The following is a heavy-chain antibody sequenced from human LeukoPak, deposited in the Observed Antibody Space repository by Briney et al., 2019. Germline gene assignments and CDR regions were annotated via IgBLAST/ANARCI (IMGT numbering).Heavy chain of an antibody. Sequence: GGSLRLSCAASGFIFSEYYMGWIRQAPGKELEWVSYIDNSGGTTYYADSVKGRFTISRDDAKNSLFLQMNSLRAEDTAVYYCAKDIVAAGLFFDYWGQGILVTVSS. J-gene: IGHJ4*02. D-gene: IGHD6-13*01. V-gene: IGHV3-11*01. CDR2: IDNSGGTT. CDR1: GFIFSEYY. CDR3: AKDIVAAGLFFDY.